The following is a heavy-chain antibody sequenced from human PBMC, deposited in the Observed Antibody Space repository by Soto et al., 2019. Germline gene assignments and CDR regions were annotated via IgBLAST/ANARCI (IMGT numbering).Heavy chain of an antibody. Sequence: ESGGGLVQPGGSLRLSCAAFGFTFEDSAMHWIRQAPGKGLEWVSGINWNGGSTVYADSVKGRFTISRDNANTSLHLEMNSLKTEDTALYYCAKGRGALTVVSNWFDPWGQGTLVTVSS. CDR2: INWNGGST. V-gene: IGHV3-9*01. J-gene: IGHJ5*02. CDR1: GFTFEDSA. D-gene: IGHD3-22*01. CDR3: AKGRGALTVVSNWFDP.